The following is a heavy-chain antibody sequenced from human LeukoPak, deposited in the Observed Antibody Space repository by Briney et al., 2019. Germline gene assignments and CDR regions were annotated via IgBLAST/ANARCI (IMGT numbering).Heavy chain of an antibody. Sequence: GGSLRLSCAASGFMFSSNWMSWVRLAPGKGLEWVSGISWNSGSIGYADSVKGRFTISRDNAKNSLYLQMNSLRTEDTALYYCARAIGVTCISTSCYSFDYWGQGTLVTVSS. CDR1: GFMFSSNW. CDR2: ISWNSGSI. V-gene: IGHV3-9*01. D-gene: IGHD2-2*02. J-gene: IGHJ4*02. CDR3: ARAIGVTCISTSCYSFDY.